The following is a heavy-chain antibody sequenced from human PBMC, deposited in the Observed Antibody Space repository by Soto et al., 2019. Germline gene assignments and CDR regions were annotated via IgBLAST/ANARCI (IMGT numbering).Heavy chain of an antibody. V-gene: IGHV4-39*01. D-gene: IGHD2-15*01. CDR3: ARRDISGYYFDY. CDR1: GASISSSRYY. CDR2: TYFGGMT. Sequence: SETLSLTCSFSGASISSSRYYWGWIRQPPGKGLEWIASTYFGGMTYYSPSLKSRVTISVDTSKNQFSLKLRSVTAADTAVYYCARRDISGYYFDYWGQGTLVTVSS. J-gene: IGHJ4*02.